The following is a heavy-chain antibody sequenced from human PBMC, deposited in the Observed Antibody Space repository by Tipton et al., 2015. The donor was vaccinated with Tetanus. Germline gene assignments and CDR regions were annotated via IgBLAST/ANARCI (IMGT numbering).Heavy chain of an antibody. CDR1: GASISSNTYY. D-gene: IGHD1-1*01. V-gene: IGHV4-61*05. J-gene: IGHJ4*02. Sequence: TLSLTCTVSGASISSNTYYWGWIRQPPGEGLEWIGYIYYSGSTNYNPSLKSRVTISVDTSKNQFSLKLSSVTAADTAVCYCARGTGDYWGQGTLVTVSS. CDR3: ARGTGDY. CDR2: IYYSGST.